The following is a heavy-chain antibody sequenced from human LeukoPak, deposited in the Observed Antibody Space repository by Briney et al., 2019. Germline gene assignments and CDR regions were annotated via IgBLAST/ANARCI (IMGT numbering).Heavy chain of an antibody. CDR2: IYYTGST. CDR3: SIYRPGGSSLDY. D-gene: IGHD6-13*01. CDR1: GGSISRDY. Sequence: SETLSLTCTVSGGSISRDYWSWIRQPPGKGLEWIGYIYYTGSTNYNPSLNSRGTSSLETSKNQFSLNLSSVTAADTAVYYCSIYRPGGSSLDYWEQGILGNGFS. J-gene: IGHJ4*02. V-gene: IGHV4-59*01.